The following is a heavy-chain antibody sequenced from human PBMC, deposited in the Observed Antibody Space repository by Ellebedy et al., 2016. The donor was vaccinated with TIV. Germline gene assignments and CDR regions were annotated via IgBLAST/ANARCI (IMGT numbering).Heavy chain of an antibody. CDR1: GAPSGNYF. CDR2: VTHTGDT. J-gene: IGHJ4*02. CDR3: ARGFPAAWELAGA. V-gene: IGHV4-34*01. Sequence: SETLSLXXAVSGAPSGNYFWSWIRQSPGKGLEWIGEVTHTGDTNYNPSLESRVTMSLDTSENQFSLKVNSVTAADTAVYFCARGFPAAWELAGAWGQGTLVTVS. D-gene: IGHD1-26*01.